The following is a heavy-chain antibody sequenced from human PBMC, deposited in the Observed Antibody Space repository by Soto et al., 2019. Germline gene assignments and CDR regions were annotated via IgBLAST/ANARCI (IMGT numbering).Heavy chain of an antibody. J-gene: IGHJ6*02. V-gene: IGHV3-7*01. Sequence: ILSCAASGFTFSSYWMSWVRQAPGKGLEWVANIKQDGSEKYYVDSVKGRFTISRDNAKNSLYLQMNSLRAEDTAVYYCARYTAMVRIYYGMDVWCQGTTVTVSS. CDR3: ARYTAMVRIYYGMDV. CDR2: IKQDGSEK. D-gene: IGHD5-18*01. CDR1: GFTFSSYW.